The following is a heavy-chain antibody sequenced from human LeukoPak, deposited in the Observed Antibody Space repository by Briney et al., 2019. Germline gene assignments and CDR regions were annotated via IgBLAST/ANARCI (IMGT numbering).Heavy chain of an antibody. D-gene: IGHD3-16*01. V-gene: IGHV3-7*01. CDR2: MKGDADQK. J-gene: IGHJ4*02. CDR3: VNLWGAGY. Sequence: PGGSLRLSCAASGFRFSKYWMSWVRQTPGKGLEWVATMKGDADQKYYVDSVKGRFTISRDNAKNSLYLQMSSLSAEDTAVYYCVNLWGAGYWGQGTLVTVSS. CDR1: GFRFSKYW.